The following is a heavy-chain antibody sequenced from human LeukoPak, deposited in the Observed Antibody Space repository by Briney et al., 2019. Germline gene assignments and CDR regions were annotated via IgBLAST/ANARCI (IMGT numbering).Heavy chain of an antibody. Sequence: SETLSLTCAVYNGSFSGYYWSWIRQSPGKGLEWIGEVSHTGDVNYNPSLNSRVIISVDTSNNQLSLRLTSVTAADTAVYYCARGRVGVRGRFDPWGQGTLVTVSS. J-gene: IGHJ5*02. CDR1: NGSFSGYY. CDR2: VSHTGDV. CDR3: ARGRVGVRGRFDP. D-gene: IGHD3-3*01. V-gene: IGHV4-34*01.